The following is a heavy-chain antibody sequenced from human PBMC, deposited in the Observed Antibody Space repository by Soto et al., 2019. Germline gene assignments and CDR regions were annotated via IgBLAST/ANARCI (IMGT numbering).Heavy chain of an antibody. Sequence: QVQLVQSGAEVKKPGASVKVSCKASGYTFTSYDINWVRQATGQGLEWMGWMNPNSGNTGYEQKFQGRVTMTKHTSMGTAYMELSSLGSEDTAVYYWARGVGVGYGTIDYWGQGTLVTVSS. CDR1: GYTFTSYD. D-gene: IGHD3-16*01. CDR2: MNPNSGNT. J-gene: IGHJ4*02. CDR3: ARGVGVGYGTIDY. V-gene: IGHV1-8*01.